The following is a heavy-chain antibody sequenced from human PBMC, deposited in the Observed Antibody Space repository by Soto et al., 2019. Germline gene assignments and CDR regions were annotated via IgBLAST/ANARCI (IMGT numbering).Heavy chain of an antibody. D-gene: IGHD7-27*01. CDR3: ARDPPLTGDMGNYYYYGMDV. V-gene: IGHV1-18*04. Sequence: QVQLVQSGAEVKKPGASVKVSCKASGYTFTSYGISWVRQAPGQGLEWMGWISAYNGNTNYAQKLQGRVTMTTDTSTSTAYMELRSLRFDDTAVYYCARDPPLTGDMGNYYYYGMDVWGQGTTVTVSS. J-gene: IGHJ6*02. CDR2: ISAYNGNT. CDR1: GYTFTSYG.